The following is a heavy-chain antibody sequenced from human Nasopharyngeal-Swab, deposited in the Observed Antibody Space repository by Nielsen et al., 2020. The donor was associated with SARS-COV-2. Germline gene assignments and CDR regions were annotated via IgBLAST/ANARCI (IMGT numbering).Heavy chain of an antibody. D-gene: IGHD3-3*01. J-gene: IGHJ6*02. CDR3: ARGSVFGVANGMDV. Sequence: GGSLRLSCAASGFTFRDYSMNWVRQAPGKGLEWVSSLGRYCTDIFHADSVKGRFSVFRDAANKSIYLQMRSLRAEDTAVYYCARGSVFGVANGMDVWGQGTTVTVSS. CDR1: GFTFRDYS. V-gene: IGHV3-21*01. CDR2: LGRYCTDI.